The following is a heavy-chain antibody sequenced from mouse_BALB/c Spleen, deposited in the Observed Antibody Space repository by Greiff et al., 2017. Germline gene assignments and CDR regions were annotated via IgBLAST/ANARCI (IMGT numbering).Heavy chain of an antibody. D-gene: IGHD2-5*01. CDR1: GFTFSSFG. V-gene: IGHV5-17*02. CDR3: ARDSNCLVDY. J-gene: IGHJ4*01. Sequence: EVKVEESGGGLVQPGGSRKLSCAASGFTFSSFGMHWVRQAPEKGREWVAYISSGSRTIYYADTVKGRFTISRDNPKNTLFLQMTSLRSEDTAMYYCARDSNCLVDYWGQGTSVTVSS. CDR2: ISSGSRTI.